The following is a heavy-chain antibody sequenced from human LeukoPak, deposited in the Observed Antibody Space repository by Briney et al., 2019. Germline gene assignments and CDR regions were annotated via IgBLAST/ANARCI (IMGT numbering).Heavy chain of an antibody. Sequence: SQTLSLTCTVSGGSISSGSYYWSWIRQPAGKGLEWIGRIYTSGSTNYNPSLESRVTISVDTSKNQFSLKLSSVTAADTAVYYCAGAATAYQTPQHWGQGTLVTVSS. CDR3: AGAATAYQTPQH. J-gene: IGHJ1*01. CDR2: IYTSGST. CDR1: GGSISSGSYY. V-gene: IGHV4-61*02. D-gene: IGHD6-13*01.